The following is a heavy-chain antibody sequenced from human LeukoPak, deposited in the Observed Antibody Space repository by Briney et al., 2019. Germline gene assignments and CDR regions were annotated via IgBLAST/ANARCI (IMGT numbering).Heavy chain of an antibody. Sequence: PSETLSLTCTVSGGSISGYYWSWIRQPPGKGLEWIGYIYHNGGTNYNPSLQSRLTISVDTSKNQFSLKLSSVTAADTAVYYCARHLRAVAGGRYFDYWGQGPQVTVSS. CDR2: IYHNGGT. D-gene: IGHD6-19*01. V-gene: IGHV4-59*08. CDR1: GGSISGYY. CDR3: ARHLRAVAGGRYFDY. J-gene: IGHJ4*02.